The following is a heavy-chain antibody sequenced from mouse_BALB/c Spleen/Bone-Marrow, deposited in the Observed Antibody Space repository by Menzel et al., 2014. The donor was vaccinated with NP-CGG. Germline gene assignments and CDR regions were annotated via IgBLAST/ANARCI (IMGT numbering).Heavy chain of an antibody. CDR1: GFTFRSFG. CDR3: TRGGNWDDFDY. J-gene: IGHJ2*01. Sequence: EVHLVESGGGLVQPGGSRKLSCAASGFTFRSFGMHWVRQAPEKGLEWVAYISSDSSAVYYADTAKGRFTISRDNPKNTLFLQMTSLRSEDTAMYYCTRGGNWDDFDYWGQGTTLTVSS. V-gene: IGHV5-17*02. CDR2: ISSDSSAV. D-gene: IGHD4-1*01.